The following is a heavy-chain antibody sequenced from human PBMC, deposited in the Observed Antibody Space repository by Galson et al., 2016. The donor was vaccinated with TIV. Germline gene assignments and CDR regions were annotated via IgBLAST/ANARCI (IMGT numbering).Heavy chain of an antibody. CDR1: GFTFDSYT. CDR2: ISHDGNNK. J-gene: IGHJ4*02. D-gene: IGHD1-1*01. CDR3: TRDGRGNWKYVDYFDY. Sequence: SLRLSCAASGFTFDSYTFHWVRQTPGKGLEWVAIISHDGNNKDFADSVQGRFTISRDSSKSTVFLQMNSLGLEDTAVYYCTRDGRGNWKYVDYFDYWGQGTLVTVSS. V-gene: IGHV3-30-3*01.